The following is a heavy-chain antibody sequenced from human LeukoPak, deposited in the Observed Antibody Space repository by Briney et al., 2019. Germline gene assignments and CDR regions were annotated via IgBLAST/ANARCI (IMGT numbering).Heavy chain of an antibody. CDR2: ISYDGSNK. D-gene: IGHD3-9*01. CDR1: GFTFSSYA. Sequence: AGGSLRLSCAASGFTFSSYAMHWVRQAPGKGLEWVAVISYDGSNKYYADSVKGRFTISRDNSKNTLYLQMNSLRAEDTAVYYCARESYDILTFSRVEDAFDIWGQGTMVTVSS. J-gene: IGHJ3*02. V-gene: IGHV3-30-3*01. CDR3: ARESYDILTFSRVEDAFDI.